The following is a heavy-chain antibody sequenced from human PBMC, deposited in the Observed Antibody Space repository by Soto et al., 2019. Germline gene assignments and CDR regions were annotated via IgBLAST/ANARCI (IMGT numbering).Heavy chain of an antibody. J-gene: IGHJ5*02. D-gene: IGHD3-9*01. CDR3: ARGPGYDILTGYYKGNWFDP. V-gene: IGHV1-8*01. CDR1: GYTFSSYD. CDR2: MNPNSGNT. Sequence: QVQLVQSGAEVKKPGASVKVTCKASGYTFSSYDINWVRQATGQGLEWMGWMNPNSGNTGYAQKFQGRVTMTRNTSISTAYMELSSLRSEVTAVYYCARGPGYDILTGYYKGNWFDPWGQGTLVTVSS.